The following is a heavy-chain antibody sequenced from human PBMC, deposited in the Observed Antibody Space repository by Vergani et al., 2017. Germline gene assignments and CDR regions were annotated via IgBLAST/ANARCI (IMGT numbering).Heavy chain of an antibody. D-gene: IGHD3-9*01. CDR3: ARGDYGILTGYRY. CDR2: INPSGGHT. J-gene: IGHJ4*02. Sequence: QVQVVQSVAEVKKSGASVKVSCKTSGYTFRNYYMHWVRQAPGQGLEWMGIINPSGGHTNYAQKFQGRVTMTRDTSTSTVYMELSSLRSEDTAIYYCARGDYGILTGYRYWGQGTLVTVSA. CDR1: GYTFRNYY. V-gene: IGHV1-46*03.